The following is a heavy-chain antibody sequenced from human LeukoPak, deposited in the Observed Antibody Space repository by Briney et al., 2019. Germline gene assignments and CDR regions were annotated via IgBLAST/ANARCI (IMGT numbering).Heavy chain of an antibody. Sequence: SETLSLTCAVDGGSFSGYYWSWIRQPPGKGLEWIGEINHSGSTNYNPSLKSRVTISVDTSKNQFSLKLSSVTAADTAVYYCARGSRGVYAISVWRPNWFDPWGQGTLVTVSS. V-gene: IGHV4-34*01. J-gene: IGHJ5*02. CDR3: ARGSRGVYAISVWRPNWFDP. D-gene: IGHD2-8*01. CDR2: INHSGST. CDR1: GGSFSGYY.